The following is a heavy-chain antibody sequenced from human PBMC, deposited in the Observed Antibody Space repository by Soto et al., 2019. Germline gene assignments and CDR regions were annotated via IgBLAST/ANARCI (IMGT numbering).Heavy chain of an antibody. CDR3: ARDYGDYGDYYYGMDV. CDR1: GFTFSSYS. D-gene: IGHD4-17*01. CDR2: ISSSGSTV. J-gene: IGHJ6*02. V-gene: IGHV3-48*01. Sequence: EVQLVESGGGLVQPGGSLRLSCAASGFTFSSYSMNWVRQAPGKGLEWVSYISSSGSTVYYADSVKGRFTISRDNAKNSLYLQMNSLRAEDPAVYYCARDYGDYGDYYYGMDVWGQGTTVTVS.